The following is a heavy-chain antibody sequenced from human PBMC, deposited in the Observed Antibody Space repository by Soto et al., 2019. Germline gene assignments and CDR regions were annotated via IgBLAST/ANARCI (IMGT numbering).Heavy chain of an antibody. V-gene: IGHV3-23*01. CDR3: TKDVLYCGGGSCLVGPSYTFDH. Sequence: GGSLRLSCAASGFTFTSYAMSWVRQAPGKGLEWVSAISGSGGSSYYADSVKGRFTISRDNSKNTLFLQMNSLRAEDTAIYYCTKDVLYCGGGSCLVGPSYTFDHWGQGTLVTVSS. D-gene: IGHD2-15*01. CDR1: GFTFTSYA. J-gene: IGHJ4*02. CDR2: ISGSGGSS.